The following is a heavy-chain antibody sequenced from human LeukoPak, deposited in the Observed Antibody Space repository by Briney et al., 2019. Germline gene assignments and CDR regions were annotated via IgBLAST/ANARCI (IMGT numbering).Heavy chain of an antibody. J-gene: IGHJ4*02. D-gene: IGHD5-18*01. CDR1: GFSLSASGGR. CDR2: IYWDDDK. CDR3: AHCELGYSYGY. V-gene: IGHV2-5*02. Sequence: GPTLLSPTQTLTRPSTFSGFSLSASGGRLGWIRQPPGKALEWLALIYWDDDKRYSPSLKSRLTITKDTSKNHVVLTMTNMDPVDTATYYCAHCELGYSYGYWGQGTLVTVSS.